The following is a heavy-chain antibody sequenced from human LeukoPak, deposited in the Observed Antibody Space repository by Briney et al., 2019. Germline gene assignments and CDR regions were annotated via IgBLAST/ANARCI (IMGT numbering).Heavy chain of an antibody. J-gene: IGHJ3*02. D-gene: IGHD2-15*01. Sequence: GGSLRLSCAASGFTFDDYAMHWVRRAPGKGLEWVSGISWNSGSIGYADSVRGRFTISRDNAKNSLYLQMNSLRAEDTALYYCAKGGGSLIGAFDIWGQGTMVTVSS. CDR2: ISWNSGSI. CDR1: GFTFDDYA. V-gene: IGHV3-9*01. CDR3: AKGGGSLIGAFDI.